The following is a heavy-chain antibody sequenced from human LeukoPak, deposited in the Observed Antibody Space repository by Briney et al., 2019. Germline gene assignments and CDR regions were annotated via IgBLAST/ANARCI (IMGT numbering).Heavy chain of an antibody. CDR3: ARDFIFNSGWYVDY. Sequence: GASVKVSCKASGYTFTAYSIHWVRQAPGQGLEWLGWINPNSGGTDYAQKFQGSVTMTRDTSIRTAYMELSRLRSDDTAVYYCARDFIFNSGWYVDYWGQGTLVTVSS. CDR2: INPNSGGT. J-gene: IGHJ4*02. V-gene: IGHV1-2*02. D-gene: IGHD6-19*01. CDR1: GYTFTAYS.